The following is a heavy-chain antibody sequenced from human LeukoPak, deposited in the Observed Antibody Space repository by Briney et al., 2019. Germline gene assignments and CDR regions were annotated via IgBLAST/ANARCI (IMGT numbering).Heavy chain of an antibody. Sequence: SETLSLTCTVSGGSISTYYWNWIRQPPGKGLEWIGYIYHSGSTNYNPSLQSRVTISVDTSKNQFSLNPNSVTAADTAVYYCARERWLQLRDYYYYYGMDVWGQGTTVTVS. CDR2: IYHSGST. V-gene: IGHV4-59*01. CDR1: GGSISTYY. J-gene: IGHJ6*02. CDR3: ARERWLQLRDYYYYYGMDV. D-gene: IGHD5-24*01.